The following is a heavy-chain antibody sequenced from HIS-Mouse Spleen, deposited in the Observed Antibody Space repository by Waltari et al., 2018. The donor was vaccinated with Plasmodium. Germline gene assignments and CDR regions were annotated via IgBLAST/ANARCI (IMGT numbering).Heavy chain of an antibody. CDR1: GGSFSGYY. D-gene: IGHD7-27*01. V-gene: IGHV4-34*01. Sequence: QVQLQQWGAGLLKPSETLSLTCAVYGGSFSGYYWSWIRQPPGKGLEWIGEINHSGSTNYNPSLKSRVTISVDTSKNQFSLKLSSVTAADTAVYYCASDSNWGPYWYFDLWGRGTLVTVSS. J-gene: IGHJ2*01. CDR3: ASDSNWGPYWYFDL. CDR2: INHSGST.